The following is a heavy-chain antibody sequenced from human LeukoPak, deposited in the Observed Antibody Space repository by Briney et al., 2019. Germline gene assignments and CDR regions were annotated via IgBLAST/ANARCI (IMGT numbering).Heavy chain of an antibody. Sequence: SSETLSLTCTVSGGSISSYYWSWIRQPPGKGLEWIGYIYYSGSTNYNPSLKSRVTTSVDTSKNQFSLKLSSVTAADTAVYYCARHRLDYDFDYWGQGTLVTVSS. CDR3: ARHRLDYDFDY. J-gene: IGHJ4*02. D-gene: IGHD3/OR15-3a*01. V-gene: IGHV4-59*08. CDR2: IYYSGST. CDR1: GGSISSYY.